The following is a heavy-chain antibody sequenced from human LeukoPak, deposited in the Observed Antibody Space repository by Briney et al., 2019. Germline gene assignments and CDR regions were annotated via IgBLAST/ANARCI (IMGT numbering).Heavy chain of an antibody. Sequence: SETLSLTCAVYGGSFSGYYWSWIRQPPGKGLEWIGEINHSGSTNYNPSLKSRVTISVDTSKNQFSLKLSSVTAADTAVYYCARGILWFGELLSLHAFDIWGQGTMVTVSS. CDR3: ARGILWFGELLSLHAFDI. CDR1: GGSFSGYY. J-gene: IGHJ3*02. D-gene: IGHD3-10*01. CDR2: INHSGST. V-gene: IGHV4-34*01.